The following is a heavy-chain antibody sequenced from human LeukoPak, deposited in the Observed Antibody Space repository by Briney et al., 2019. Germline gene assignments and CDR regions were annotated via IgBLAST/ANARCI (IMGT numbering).Heavy chain of an antibody. CDR1: GGSISTYY. CDR2: VYYSGST. D-gene: IGHD3-22*01. Sequence: PSETLSLTCTVSGGSISTYYWNWIRQPPGKGLEWIGYVYYSGSTNYNPSLNSRVSISVDTSKNQFSLNLNSVTAADTAVYYCARGGYDSSGYQYYFDYWGQGTLVTVSS. J-gene: IGHJ4*02. CDR3: ARGGYDSSGYQYYFDY. V-gene: IGHV4-59*12.